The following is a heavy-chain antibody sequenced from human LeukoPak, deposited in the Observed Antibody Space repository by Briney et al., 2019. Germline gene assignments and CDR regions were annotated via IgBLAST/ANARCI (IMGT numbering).Heavy chain of an antibody. CDR3: ARDSSEFRSLIPH. J-gene: IGHJ1*01. CDR2: IIPIFGTA. V-gene: IGHV1-69*13. D-gene: IGHD2-21*01. CDR1: GGTFSSYA. Sequence: SVKVSCKGSGGTFSSYAISWVRQAPGQGLEWMGGIIPIFGTAKYAQKFQGRVTITADESTSTAYMELSSLRSEDTAVYYCARDSSEFRSLIPHWGQGTLVTVSS.